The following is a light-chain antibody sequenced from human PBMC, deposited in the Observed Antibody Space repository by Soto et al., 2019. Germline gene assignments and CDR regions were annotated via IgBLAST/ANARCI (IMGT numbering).Light chain of an antibody. CDR3: QQYNNWLHT. J-gene: IGKJ4*01. CDR2: GAS. CDR1: QSVSSN. V-gene: IGKV3-15*01. Sequence: EIVMTQSPATLSVSPGERATLSCRASQSVSSNLAWYQQKPGQAPRLLIYGASTRATGIPARVSGSGSGTEFTLTISSLQSADFAVYSCQQYNNWLHTFGGGTKVEIK.